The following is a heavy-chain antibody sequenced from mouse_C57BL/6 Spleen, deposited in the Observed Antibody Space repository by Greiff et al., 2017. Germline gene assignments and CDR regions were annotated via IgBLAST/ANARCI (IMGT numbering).Heavy chain of an antibody. CDR1: GFTFSDYG. J-gene: IGHJ4*01. V-gene: IGHV5-17*01. CDR3: ARQSYSNYGDAMDY. D-gene: IGHD2-5*01. CDR2: ISSGSSTN. Sequence: EVQGVESGGGLVKPGGSLKLSCAASGFTFSDYGMHWVRQAPEKGLEWVAYISSGSSTNYYADTVKGRFTISRDNAKNTLFLQMTSLRSEDTAMYYCARQSYSNYGDAMDYWGQGTSVTVSS.